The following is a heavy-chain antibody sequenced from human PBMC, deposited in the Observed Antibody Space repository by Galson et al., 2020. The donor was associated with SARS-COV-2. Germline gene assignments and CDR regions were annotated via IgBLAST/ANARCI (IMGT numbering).Heavy chain of an antibody. CDR2: IYYSGST. V-gene: IGHV4-30-4*01. Sequence: SETLSLTCTVSGGSLSSGDYYWSWIRQPPGKGLEWIGYIYYSGSTSYNPSLKRRLSISLDTSKNHFSLKLSSVTSADTAVYYCARGGDGSGGYSDTYSYYGMDVWGQGTSVTVSS. J-gene: IGHJ6*02. CDR1: GGSLSSGDYY. CDR3: ARGGDGSGGYSDTYSYYGMDV. D-gene: IGHD3-22*01.